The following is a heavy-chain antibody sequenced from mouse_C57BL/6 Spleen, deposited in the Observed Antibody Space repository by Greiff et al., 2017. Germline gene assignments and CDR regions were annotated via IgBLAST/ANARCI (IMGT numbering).Heavy chain of an antibody. CDR3: ARGDDSLFAY. CDR2: IDPSDSYT. D-gene: IGHD2-4*01. V-gene: IGHV1-50*01. CDR1: GYTFTSYW. Sequence: VQLQQPGAELVKPGASVKLSCKASGYTFTSYWMQWVKQRPGQGLEWIGEIDPSDSYTNYNQKFKGKATLTVDTSSSTAYMQLSSLTSEDSAVYYCARGDDSLFAYWGQGTLVTVSA. J-gene: IGHJ3*01.